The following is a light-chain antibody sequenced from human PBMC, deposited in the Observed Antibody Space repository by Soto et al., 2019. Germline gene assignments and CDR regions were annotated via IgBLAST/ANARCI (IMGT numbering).Light chain of an antibody. CDR2: GKS. J-gene: IGKJ1*01. V-gene: IGKV3-20*01. CDR3: QQCDGTSWT. CDR1: RSVSGND. Sequence: VLTQSPGTLSVLPGERATLSCRDSRSVSGNDLAWYQPKLGRPPRLLIYGKSSRASGVPDRFTGSGSGTNFTLTIDRLETEDFEVYYCQQCDGTSWTFGQGTKVYLK.